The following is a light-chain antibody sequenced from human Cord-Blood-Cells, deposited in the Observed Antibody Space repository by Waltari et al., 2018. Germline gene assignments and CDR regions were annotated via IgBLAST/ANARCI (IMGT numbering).Light chain of an antibody. Sequence: SSELTQDPAVSVALGQTVRITCQGDSLRSYYASWYQQKPGQAPVRVIYGKNNRPSGIPDPFSGSSSVNTASVTITGAQAEDEADYYCNSRDSSGNHLVFGGGTKLTVL. CDR3: NSRDSSGNHLV. J-gene: IGLJ3*02. CDR2: GKN. V-gene: IGLV3-19*01. CDR1: SLRSYY.